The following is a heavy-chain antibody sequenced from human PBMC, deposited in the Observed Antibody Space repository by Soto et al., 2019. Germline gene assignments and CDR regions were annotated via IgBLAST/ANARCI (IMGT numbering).Heavy chain of an antibody. V-gene: IGHV4-31*03. CDR1: GGSISSGGYY. Sequence: QVQLQESGPGLVKPSQTLSLTCTVSGGSISSGGYYWTCIRQHPGTGLEWIGYNYYSGITYYTPSIKSRVTISVDTSKTQFSLKLSSVTAADTAVYYCARGSSTAGLYYGMDVWGQGTTVTVSS. J-gene: IGHJ6*02. CDR3: ARGSSTAGLYYGMDV. D-gene: IGHD6-13*01. CDR2: NYYSGIT.